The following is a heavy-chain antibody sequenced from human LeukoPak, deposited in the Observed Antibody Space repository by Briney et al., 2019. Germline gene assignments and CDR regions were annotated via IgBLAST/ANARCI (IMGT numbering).Heavy chain of an antibody. V-gene: IGHV4-39*01. J-gene: IGHJ1*01. D-gene: IGHD3-22*01. CDR2: IYYSGST. Sequence: SETLSLTCTVSGGSISSSSYYWGWIRQPPGKGLEWIGSIYYSGSTYYNPSLKSRVTISVDTSKNQFSLKLSSVTAADTAVYYCAVYDSSGYWNFQHWGQGTLVTVSS. CDR3: AVYDSSGYWNFQH. CDR1: GGSISSSSYY.